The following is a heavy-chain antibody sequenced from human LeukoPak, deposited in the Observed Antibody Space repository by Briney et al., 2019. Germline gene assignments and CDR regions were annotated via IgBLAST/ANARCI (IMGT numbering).Heavy chain of an antibody. CDR2: IKSKTHGGTT. J-gene: IGHJ4*02. Sequence: GGSLRLSCAASGFTFSNAWMSWVRQAPGKGLEWVGRIKSKTHGGTTDYAAPVKGRFTISRDDSKNTLYLQMNSLKTEDTAVYYCTTDYYDYVWGSYRPDYWGQGTLVTVSS. CDR3: TTDYYDYVWGSYRPDY. V-gene: IGHV3-15*01. CDR1: GFTFSNAW. D-gene: IGHD3-16*02.